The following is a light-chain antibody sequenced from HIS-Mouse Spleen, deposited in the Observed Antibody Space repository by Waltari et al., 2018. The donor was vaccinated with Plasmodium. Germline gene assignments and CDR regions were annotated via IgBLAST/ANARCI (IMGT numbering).Light chain of an antibody. CDR3: QAWDSSTAV. V-gene: IGLV3-1*01. CDR1: KLGDKY. J-gene: IGLJ2*01. CDR2: QDS. Sequence: SYELTQPPSVSVSPGQTASITCSGDKLGDKYACWYQQKPGQSPVLVIYQDSKRPSGIPGRFSGSNSCNTATLTISGTQAMDEADYYCQAWDSSTAVFGGGTKLTVL.